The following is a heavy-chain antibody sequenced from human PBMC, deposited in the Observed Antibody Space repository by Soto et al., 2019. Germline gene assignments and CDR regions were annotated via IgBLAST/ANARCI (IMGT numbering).Heavy chain of an antibody. J-gene: IGHJ4*02. V-gene: IGHV1-46*01. Sequence: QAHLVQSGAEVREPGASVKVSCRTSGYTFINYYIHWVRQAPGHGIEWMAIINPMSGATNYAQKFQSRITMTMDTSTTTGYTEVSSMTAEDTAVYCCARDVAAGELWGQGTQVTVSS. D-gene: IGHD1-26*01. CDR2: INPMSGAT. CDR1: GYTFINYY. CDR3: ARDVAAGEL.